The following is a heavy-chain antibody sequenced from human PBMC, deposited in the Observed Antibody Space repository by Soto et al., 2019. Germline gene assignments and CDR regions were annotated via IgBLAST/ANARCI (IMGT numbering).Heavy chain of an antibody. CDR2: IIPIFGTA. J-gene: IGHJ4*02. Sequence: SVKVSCKASGGTFSSYAISWVRQAPGQGLEWMGGIIPIFGTANYAQKFQGRVTITADESTSTAYMELSSLRSEDTAVYYCARGRTTVTTFDYWGQGTLVTVSS. V-gene: IGHV1-69*13. CDR3: ARGRTTVTTFDY. CDR1: GGTFSSYA. D-gene: IGHD4-17*01.